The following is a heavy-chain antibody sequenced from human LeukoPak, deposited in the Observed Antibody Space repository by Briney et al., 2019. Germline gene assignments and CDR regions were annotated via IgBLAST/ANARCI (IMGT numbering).Heavy chain of an antibody. CDR3: ARDFSGAAGPVWGDAFDI. D-gene: IGHD6-13*01. Sequence: HPGGSLRLSCAASGFTFSSYAMHWVRQAPGKGLEWVAVISYDGSNKYYADSVKGRFTISRDNSKNTLYLQMNSLRAEDTAVYYCARDFSGAAGPVWGDAFDIWGQGTMVTVSS. CDR1: GFTFSSYA. J-gene: IGHJ3*02. V-gene: IGHV3-30-3*01. CDR2: ISYDGSNK.